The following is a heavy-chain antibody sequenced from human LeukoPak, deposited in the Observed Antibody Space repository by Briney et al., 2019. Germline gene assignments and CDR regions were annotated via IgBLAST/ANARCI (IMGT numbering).Heavy chain of an antibody. V-gene: IGHV4-39*01. Sequence: SETPSLTCTVSGGSISSSSYYWGWIRQPPGKGLEWIGSIYYSGSTYYNPSLKSRVTISVDTSKNQFSLKLSSVTAADTAVYYCARHGDCSSTSCYLFDYWGQGTLVTVSS. CDR2: IYYSGST. CDR1: GGSISSSSYY. J-gene: IGHJ4*02. D-gene: IGHD2-2*01. CDR3: ARHGDCSSTSCYLFDY.